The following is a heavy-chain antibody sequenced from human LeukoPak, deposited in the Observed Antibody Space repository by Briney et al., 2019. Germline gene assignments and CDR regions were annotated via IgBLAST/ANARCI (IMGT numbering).Heavy chain of an antibody. CDR3: ARDRMDYEADY. CDR2: ISSSGSTI. D-gene: IGHD4-17*01. Sequence: GGSLRLSCAASGFTFSSYSMNWVRQAPGKGLEWVSYISSSGSTIYYADSVKGRFTISRDNAKNSLYLQMNSLRAEDTAVYYCARDRMDYEADYWGQGTLVTVSS. V-gene: IGHV3-48*04. CDR1: GFTFSSYS. J-gene: IGHJ4*02.